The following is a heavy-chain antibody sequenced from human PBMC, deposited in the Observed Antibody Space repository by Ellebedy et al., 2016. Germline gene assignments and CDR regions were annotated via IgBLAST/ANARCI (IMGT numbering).Heavy chain of an antibody. CDR1: GGSIRSYY. V-gene: IGHV4-59*08. Sequence: SETLSLTCTVSGGSIRSYYWSRIRQPPGKGLEWIGYIYYGGSANYNPSLKSLVTISLDTSKNQFSLELSSVTAADTAVYYCSRRSGEHFDYWGQGTLVTVSS. CDR2: IYYGGSA. D-gene: IGHD2-15*01. J-gene: IGHJ4*02. CDR3: SRRSGEHFDY.